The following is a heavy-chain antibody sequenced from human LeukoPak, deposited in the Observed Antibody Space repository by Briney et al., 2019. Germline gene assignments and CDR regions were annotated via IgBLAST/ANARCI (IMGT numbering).Heavy chain of an antibody. J-gene: IGHJ6*03. CDR1: GYTFTSYY. Sequence: ASVKVSCKASGYTFTSYYMHWVRQAPGQGLERMGIINPSGGSTSYAQKFQGRVTMTRDMSTSTVYMELSSLRSEDTAVYYCARGGSSGYPDYYYYYMDVWGKGTTVTVSS. V-gene: IGHV1-46*01. CDR2: INPSGGST. D-gene: IGHD3-9*01. CDR3: ARGGSSGYPDYYYYYMDV.